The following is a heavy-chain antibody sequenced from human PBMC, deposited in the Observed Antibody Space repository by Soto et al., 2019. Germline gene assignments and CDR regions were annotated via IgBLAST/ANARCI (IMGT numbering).Heavy chain of an antibody. CDR3: ARESAGSGKNNWFDP. J-gene: IGHJ5*02. CDR2: IYYSGIT. CDR1: GGSISSYY. Sequence: PSETLSLTCTVSGGSISSYYWSWIRQPPGKGLEWIGYIYYSGITDYNPSLKSRVTISVDTSKNQFSLKLSSVTAADTAVYYCARESAGSGKNNWFDPWGQGTLVTVSS. V-gene: IGHV4-59*12. D-gene: IGHD3-10*01.